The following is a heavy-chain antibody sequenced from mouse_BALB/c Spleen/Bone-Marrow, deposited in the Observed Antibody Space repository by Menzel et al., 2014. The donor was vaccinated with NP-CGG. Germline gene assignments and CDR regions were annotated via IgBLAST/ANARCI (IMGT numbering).Heavy chain of an antibody. D-gene: IGHD2-4*01. CDR1: GFTFSSYG. CDR2: INSNGGST. J-gene: IGHJ3*01. Sequence: DVMLVESGGGLVQPGGSLKLSCAASGFTFSSYGMSWVRQTPDKRLELVATINSNGGSTYYPDSAKGRFTISRDNAKNTLYLQMSSLKAEDTAVYCGAREDYDGFAYWGQGTRVTVSA. V-gene: IGHV5-6-3*01. CDR3: AREDYDGFAY.